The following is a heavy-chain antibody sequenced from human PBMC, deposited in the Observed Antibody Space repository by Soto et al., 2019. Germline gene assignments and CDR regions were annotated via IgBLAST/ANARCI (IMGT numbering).Heavy chain of an antibody. Sequence: SETLSLTCAVSGGSISSGGYSWSWIRQPPGKGLEWIGYIYHSGSTYYNPSLKSRVTISVDRSKNQFSLKLSSVTAADTAVYYCARVAAAKRYFDYWGQGTMVTVYS. CDR1: GGSISSGGYS. CDR3: ARVAAAKRYFDY. V-gene: IGHV4-30-2*01. CDR2: IYHSGST. D-gene: IGHD2-2*01. J-gene: IGHJ4*02.